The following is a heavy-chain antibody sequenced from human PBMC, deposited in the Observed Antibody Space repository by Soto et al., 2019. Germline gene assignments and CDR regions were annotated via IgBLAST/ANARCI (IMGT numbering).Heavy chain of an antibody. CDR3: ARRGSGSYYDY. J-gene: IGHJ4*02. V-gene: IGHV3-23*01. D-gene: IGHD1-26*01. CDR2: ISGSGDST. CDR1: GFTFSNYA. Sequence: EVQLLESGGGLVQPGGSLRLSCAASGFTFSNYAMNWVRQAPGKGLEWVSVISGSGDSTYYADSVKGRFTISRDNSKNTLYLQTNSLRAEYTAIYYCARRGSGSYYDYWGQGTLVTVSS.